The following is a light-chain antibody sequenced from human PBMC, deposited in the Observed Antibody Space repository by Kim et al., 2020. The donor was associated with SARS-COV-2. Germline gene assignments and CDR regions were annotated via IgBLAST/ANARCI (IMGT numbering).Light chain of an antibody. CDR2: DAS. CDR1: QGISSY. CDR3: QHRTSRPTVT. Sequence: EIVLTQSPATLSLSPGERATLSCRASQGISSYLAWYQQKPGQAPRLLIYDASNTATGIPARFSGSGSGTDFTLTISSLESEDLAVYFCQHRTSRPTVTFGGRAQVDI. J-gene: IGKJ4*01. V-gene: IGKV3-11*01.